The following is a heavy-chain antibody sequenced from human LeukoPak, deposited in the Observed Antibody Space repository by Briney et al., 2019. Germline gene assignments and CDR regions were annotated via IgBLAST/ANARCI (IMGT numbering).Heavy chain of an antibody. CDR1: GYSFTNYW. Sequence: GESLKISCKGSGYSFTNYWIGWVRQMPGKGLGRMGIIYPGDSDTRFSPSFHGQVTISADKSSSTAYLQWSSLKASDTAMYYCARQLAATALRGAFDIWGQGTMVTVSS. V-gene: IGHV5-51*01. CDR2: IYPGDSDT. CDR3: ARQLAATALRGAFDI. J-gene: IGHJ3*02. D-gene: IGHD6-13*01.